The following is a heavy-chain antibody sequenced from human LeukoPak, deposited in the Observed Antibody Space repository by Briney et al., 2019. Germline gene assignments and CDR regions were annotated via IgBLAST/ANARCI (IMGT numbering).Heavy chain of an antibody. CDR2: IRDSGVDT. J-gene: IGHJ4*01. CDR3: AKSDNWVYFDY. V-gene: IGHV3-23*01. D-gene: IGHD1-20*01. Sequence: GGSLRLSCVASGFTFSSYAMSWVRQAPGKGLEWISAIRDSGVDTYYADSVKGRFTISRDNSKNTLYLQMNTLRAEDTAVYYCAKSDNWVYFDYWGHGTLVTVSS. CDR1: GFTFSSYA.